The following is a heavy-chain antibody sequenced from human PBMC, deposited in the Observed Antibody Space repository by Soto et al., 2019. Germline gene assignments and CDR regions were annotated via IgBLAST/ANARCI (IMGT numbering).Heavy chain of an antibody. J-gene: IGHJ4*02. V-gene: IGHV1-46*02. CDR2: INLRGGTT. CDR1: GYNFNQYY. D-gene: IGHD4-17*01. CDR3: ARGPDDSDVPRWDH. Sequence: QVQLVQSGPEGRKPGASVRLSCATSGYNFNQYYIHWVRQAPGQGLAWMGIINLRGGTTEYAHKFRGRVSVTCDTSTRTAYIELSSLRSEDTAVYFCARGPDDSDVPRWDHWGQGTLITVSS.